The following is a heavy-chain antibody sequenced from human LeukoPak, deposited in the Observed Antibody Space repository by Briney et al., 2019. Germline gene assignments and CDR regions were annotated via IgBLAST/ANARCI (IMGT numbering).Heavy chain of an antibody. J-gene: IGHJ3*02. CDR2: IYYSGST. CDR3: ARANNSATVTGVDAFDI. Sequence: PSETLSLTCTVSGGSISSYYWSWIRQPPGKGLEWIGDIYYSGSTYYNPSLKSRVTISVDTSKNQFSLKLSSVTAADTAVYYCARANNSATVTGVDAFDIWGQGTMVTVSS. CDR1: GGSISSYY. V-gene: IGHV4-59*08. D-gene: IGHD4-17*01.